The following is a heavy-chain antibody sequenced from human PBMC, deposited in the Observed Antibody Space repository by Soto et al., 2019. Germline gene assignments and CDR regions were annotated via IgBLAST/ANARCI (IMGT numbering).Heavy chain of an antibody. V-gene: IGHV1-3*01. J-gene: IGHJ4*02. CDR1: GYTFSSYA. CDR2: INAGYGNT. Sequence: ASVKVSCKASGYTFSSYAMHWVRQAPGQRLEWMGWINAGYGNTKSSQKFQDRVTISRDTSASTAYMELTSLRSEDTAVYYCARDTGDGTFDFWGQGALVTVSS. D-gene: IGHD7-27*01. CDR3: ARDTGDGTFDF.